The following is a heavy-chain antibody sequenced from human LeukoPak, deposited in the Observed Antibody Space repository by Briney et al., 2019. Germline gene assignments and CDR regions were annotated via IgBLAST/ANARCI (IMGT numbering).Heavy chain of an antibody. J-gene: IGHJ6*02. CDR2: ISRNSGSI. Sequence: GGSLRLSCAASGFTFDDYAMHWVRQVPGKGLEWVSGISRNSGSIGYGDSVKGRFTISRDNAKNSLYLQMNSLRTEDTALYFCVKDIETGWLQSYGMDVWGQGTTVTVSS. V-gene: IGHV3-9*01. CDR1: GFTFDDYA. CDR3: VKDIETGWLQSYGMDV. D-gene: IGHD5-24*01.